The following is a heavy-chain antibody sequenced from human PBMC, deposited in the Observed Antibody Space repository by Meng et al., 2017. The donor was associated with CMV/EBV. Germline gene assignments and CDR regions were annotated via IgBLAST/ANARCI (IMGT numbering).Heavy chain of an antibody. CDR1: GFTFSSYG. CDR2: IRYDGSNK. CDR3: AKDYCVGWYAEYYFDY. V-gene: IGHV3-30*02. Sequence: GESLKISCAASGFTFSSYGMHWVRQAPGKGLEWVAFIRYDGSNKYYADSVKGRFTISRDNSKNTLYLQMNSLRAEDTAVYYCAKDYCVGWYAEYYFDYWGQGTLVTVSS. D-gene: IGHD6-19*01. J-gene: IGHJ4*02.